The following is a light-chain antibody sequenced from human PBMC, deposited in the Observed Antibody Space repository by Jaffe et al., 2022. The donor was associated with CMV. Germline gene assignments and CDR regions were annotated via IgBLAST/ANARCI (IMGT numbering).Light chain of an antibody. Sequence: QSALTQPASVSGSPGRSITISCTGTSSDIAGYSFVSWYQQHPDKAPKLMIYDVSNRPSGVSNRFSGSKSGNTASLTISGLQAEDEADYYCSSYTSSNTVLFGGGTKLTVL. V-gene: IGLV2-14*03. CDR2: DVS. CDR3: SSYTSSNTVL. J-gene: IGLJ2*01. CDR1: SSDIAGYSF.